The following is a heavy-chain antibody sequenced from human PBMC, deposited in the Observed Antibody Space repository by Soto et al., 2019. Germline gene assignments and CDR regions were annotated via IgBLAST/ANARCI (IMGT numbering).Heavy chain of an antibody. D-gene: IGHD1-1*01. CDR1: GGSLIGYH. CDR2: ISYSGPT. CDR3: ARGGRSTGTTKGGMDA. V-gene: IGHV4-34*01. Sequence: ASETLSLTCGVSGGSLIGYHWSWIRQSPGKGLDCFGEISYSGPTNYNPSLKSRVTLSVDTSKNQLSLRLTPVTAADTAVPYCARGGRSTGTTKGGMDAWVQGNTVTAS. J-gene: IGHJ6*02.